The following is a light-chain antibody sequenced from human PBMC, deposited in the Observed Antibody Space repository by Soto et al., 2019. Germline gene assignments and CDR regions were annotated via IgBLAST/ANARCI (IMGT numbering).Light chain of an antibody. J-gene: IGKJ1*01. CDR2: DAS. CDR1: QSISSW. Sequence: DIQMTQSPSTLSASVGDRVTITCRASQSISSWLAWYQKKPGKAPKLLIYDASSLDSGVPSRFSGSGSGTEFALTIDSLQPDDFATYYCQQYNGYWTFGQGTKVDI. CDR3: QQYNGYWT. V-gene: IGKV1-5*01.